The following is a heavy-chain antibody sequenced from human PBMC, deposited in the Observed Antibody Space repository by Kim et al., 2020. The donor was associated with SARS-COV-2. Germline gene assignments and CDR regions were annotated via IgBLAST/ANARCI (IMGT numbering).Heavy chain of an antibody. Sequence: NYTPSLRSRVTISVDTSKNQFSLKLSSVTAADTAVYYCARGGDDSGDYDYWGQGTLVTVSS. J-gene: IGHJ4*02. V-gene: IGHV4-59*09. CDR3: ARGGDDSGDYDY. D-gene: IGHD4-17*01.